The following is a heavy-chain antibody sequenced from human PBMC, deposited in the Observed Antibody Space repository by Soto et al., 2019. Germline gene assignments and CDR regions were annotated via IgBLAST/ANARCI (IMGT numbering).Heavy chain of an antibody. CDR3: ARGTIVARQYLDY. J-gene: IGHJ4*02. CDR2: ISIRGGDE. D-gene: IGHD6-6*01. V-gene: IGHV3-30*03. Sequence: QVQLVESGGGVVQPGKSLRLSCAASGFTFSSYAMHWARQAPGKGLEWVSVISIRGGDEYYAESVRGRFTISRDDSKNTLYLQMDSLRVEDTAVYYCARGTIVARQYLDYCGPGTLVTVSS. CDR1: GFTFSSYA.